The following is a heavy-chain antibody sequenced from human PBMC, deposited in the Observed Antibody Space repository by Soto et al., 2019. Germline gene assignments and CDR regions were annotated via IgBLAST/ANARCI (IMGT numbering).Heavy chain of an antibody. V-gene: IGHV1-18*01. D-gene: IGHD3-22*01. CDR2: ISAYNGNT. J-gene: IGHJ4*02. CDR3: ARSGYYDSSGYFGDY. Sequence: ASVKVSCKASGYTFTSCGISWVRQAPGQGLEWMGWISAYNGNTNYAQKLQGRVTMTTDTSTSTAYMELRSLRSDDTAVYYCARSGYYDSSGYFGDYWGQGTLVTVSS. CDR1: GYTFTSCG.